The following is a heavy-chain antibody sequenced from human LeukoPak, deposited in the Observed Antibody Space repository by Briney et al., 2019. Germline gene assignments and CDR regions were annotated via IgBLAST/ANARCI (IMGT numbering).Heavy chain of an antibody. CDR2: ISYDGSNK. D-gene: IGHD6-13*01. V-gene: IGHV3-30-3*01. Sequence: GGSLRLSCAASGFTFSSYAMHWVRQAPGKGLEWVAVISYDGSNKYYADSVKGRFTISRDNSKNTLYLQMNSLRAEDTAVYYCARGGIAAPCDYWGQGTLVTVSS. CDR3: ARGGIAAPCDY. CDR1: GFTFSSYA. J-gene: IGHJ4*02.